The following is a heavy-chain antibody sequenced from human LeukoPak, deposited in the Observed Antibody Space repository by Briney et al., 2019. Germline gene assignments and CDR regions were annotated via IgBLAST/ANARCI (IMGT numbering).Heavy chain of an antibody. CDR3: ARGPQMVAATPYWFDP. CDR1: GGSFSGYY. J-gene: IGHJ5*02. CDR2: INHSGST. Sequence: SETLSLTCAVYGGSFSGYYWSWIRQPPGKGLEWIGEINHSGSTNYNPSLKSRVTISVDTSKNQFSLKLSSVTAADTAVYYCARGPQMVAATPYWFDPWGQGTLGTVSS. V-gene: IGHV4-34*01. D-gene: IGHD2-15*01.